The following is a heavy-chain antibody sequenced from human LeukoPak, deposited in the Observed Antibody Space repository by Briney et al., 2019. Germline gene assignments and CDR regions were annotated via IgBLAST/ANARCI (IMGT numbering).Heavy chain of an antibody. CDR2: IYYSGST. CDR1: GGSISDNNYY. CDR3: ARHFYNYWCAPYSQPYYFDY. D-gene: IGHD3-3*01. J-gene: IGHJ4*01. Sequence: SETLSLTCTVSGGSISDNNYYWGWIRQPPGRGLEWIGSIYYSGSTYNNPALKSRVTISIDTSKRQFSLRLTSVTAADTAVYFCARHFYNYWCAPYSQPYYFDYWGHGTLLTVSS. V-gene: IGHV4-39*01.